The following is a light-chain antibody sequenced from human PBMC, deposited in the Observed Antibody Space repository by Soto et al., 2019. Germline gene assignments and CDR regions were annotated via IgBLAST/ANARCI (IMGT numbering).Light chain of an antibody. CDR2: GNN. CDR1: TSNIGAGYA. V-gene: IGLV1-40*01. J-gene: IGLJ3*02. Sequence: QLVLTQPPSVSGSPGQRVTISCTGSTSNIGAGYAVHWYQQLPGTAPKLLIYGNNNRPSGVPDRFSGSKSGTSASLAITGLQAEDEADYYCQSYDNSLTGSGVFGGGTKLTVL. CDR3: QSYDNSLTGSGV.